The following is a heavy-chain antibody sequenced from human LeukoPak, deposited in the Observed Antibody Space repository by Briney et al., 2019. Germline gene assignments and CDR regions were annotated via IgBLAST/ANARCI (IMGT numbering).Heavy chain of an antibody. CDR1: GFTFSTYA. V-gene: IGHV3-23*01. CDR2: IKGGGGDP. CDR3: AKWGDYDVLTGYYVSDY. J-gene: IGHJ4*02. D-gene: IGHD3-9*01. Sequence: GGSLRLSCADSGFTFSTYAMGWVRQSPGKGLEWVSSIKGGGGDPFYADSVKGRFTISRDNSKNTLFLQLNSLRAKDTAVYYCAKWGDYDVLTGYYVSDYWGQGTLVTVSS.